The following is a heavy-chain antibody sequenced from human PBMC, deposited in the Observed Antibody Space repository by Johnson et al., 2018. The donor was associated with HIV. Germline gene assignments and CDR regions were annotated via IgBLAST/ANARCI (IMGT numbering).Heavy chain of an antibody. V-gene: IGHV3-33*08. CDR3: AREFVGYNGFDI. Sequence: QVQLVESGGGLAKPGGSLRLSCAASGFTFSDYSMSWIRQAPGKGLEWVAVIWYDGSNKYYADSVKGRFTISRDNSKNPLYLQMNSLRAEDTAVYYCAREFVGYNGFDIWGQGTMVTVSS. J-gene: IGHJ3*02. CDR1: GFTFSDYS. D-gene: IGHD5-24*01. CDR2: IWYDGSNK.